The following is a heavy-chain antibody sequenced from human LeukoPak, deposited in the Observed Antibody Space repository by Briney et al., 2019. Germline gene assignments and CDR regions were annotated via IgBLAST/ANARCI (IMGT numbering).Heavy chain of an antibody. D-gene: IGHD2-15*01. CDR1: GFIVSNNY. Sequence: GGSLRLSCAASGFIVSNNYMSWVRQAPGKGLEWVSVIYSGGGTYSADSVKGRFTISRDNSKNTLYFQMNNLRAEDTAVYYCAREGVVAAADFDYWGQGTLVTVSS. CDR2: IYSGGGT. V-gene: IGHV3-53*01. J-gene: IGHJ4*02. CDR3: AREGVVAAADFDY.